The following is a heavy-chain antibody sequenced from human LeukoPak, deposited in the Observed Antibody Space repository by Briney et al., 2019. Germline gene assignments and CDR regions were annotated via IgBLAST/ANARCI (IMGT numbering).Heavy chain of an antibody. J-gene: IGHJ4*02. Sequence: SETLSLTCTVSGGSISSHYWSWIRQPPGKGLEWIGYIYYSGSTNYNPSLKSRVTISVDTSKNQFSLKLSSVTAADTAVYYCARQDPYYDSSGYPVSDYWGQGTLVTVSS. CDR1: GGSISSHY. V-gene: IGHV4-59*08. D-gene: IGHD3-22*01. CDR2: IYYSGST. CDR3: ARQDPYYDSSGYPVSDY.